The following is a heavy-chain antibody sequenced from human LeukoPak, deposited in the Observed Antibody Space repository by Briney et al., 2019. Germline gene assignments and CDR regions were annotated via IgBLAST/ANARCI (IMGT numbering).Heavy chain of an antibody. Sequence: GGSLRLSCAASGVTFSSYAMTWARQAPGKGLEWVSAISGSGGSTFYADSVKGRFTLSRDNSKNTLYLQMNSLRAEDTAVYYCAKVGDGYNSADYWGQGTLVTVSS. V-gene: IGHV3-23*01. J-gene: IGHJ4*02. CDR2: ISGSGGST. D-gene: IGHD5-24*01. CDR3: AKVGDGYNSADY. CDR1: GVTFSSYA.